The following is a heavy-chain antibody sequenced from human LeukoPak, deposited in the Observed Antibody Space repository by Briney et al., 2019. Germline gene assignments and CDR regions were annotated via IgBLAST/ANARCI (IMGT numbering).Heavy chain of an antibody. D-gene: IGHD3-16*02. CDR2: INPSGGST. CDR1: GYILTSYF. V-gene: IGHV1-46*01. CDR3: ARVAYDYVWGSYRSPFYYFDY. Sequence: ASVKVSCKASGYILTSYFMHWVRQAPGQGLEWMGLINPSGGSTRYAQKFQGRVTMTRDMSTSTVYMELSSLRSEDTAVYYCARVAYDYVWGSYRSPFYYFDYWGQGTLVTVSS. J-gene: IGHJ4*02.